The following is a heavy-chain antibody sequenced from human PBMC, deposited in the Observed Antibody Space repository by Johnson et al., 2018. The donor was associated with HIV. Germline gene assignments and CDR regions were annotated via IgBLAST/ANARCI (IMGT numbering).Heavy chain of an antibody. Sequence: VQLVESGGGLVQSGGSLRLSCAASGFTFSSYWMSWVRQAPGKGLELVANIKQDGSEKYYVDSVKGRFAISRDNAKNSLYLQMNSLRAEDTAVYYCARLRSGNRAIVVAYDAFDIWGQGTMVTVSS. CDR3: ARLRSGNRAIVVAYDAFDI. V-gene: IGHV3-7*03. D-gene: IGHD3-22*01. CDR2: IKQDGSEK. CDR1: GFTFSSYW. J-gene: IGHJ3*02.